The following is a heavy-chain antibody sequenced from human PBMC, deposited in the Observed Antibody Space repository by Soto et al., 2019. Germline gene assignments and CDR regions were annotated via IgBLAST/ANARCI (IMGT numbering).Heavy chain of an antibody. CDR1: GYTFSSYG. D-gene: IGHD3-3*01. J-gene: IGHJ4*02. Sequence: QVQLVQSGAEVKKPGASVKVSCRASGYTFSSYGISWVRQAPGQGPEWMGWISAYSGDTNYAQKFQGRVTMTTDTSTSTAYMELGSLRSDDPAVYYCARGDYDFWSGPDFDYWGQGTLVTVSS. CDR2: ISAYSGDT. V-gene: IGHV1-18*01. CDR3: ARGDYDFWSGPDFDY.